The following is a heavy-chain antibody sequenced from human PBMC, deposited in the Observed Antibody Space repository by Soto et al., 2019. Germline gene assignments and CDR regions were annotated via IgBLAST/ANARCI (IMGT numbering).Heavy chain of an antibody. CDR3: VMVDNYVTPTPQDV. V-gene: IGHV1-18*01. Sequence: QVQLVQSGDEVKKPGASVKVSCKASGYIFVNYGIAWVRQAPGQGLEWMGWISPYTGNTHSATKVQGRLTMTTDTSTSTACMDLGSLTYDDTAVYYCVMVDNYVTPTPQDVWGQGTTVTVSS. CDR1: GYIFVNYG. CDR2: ISPYTGNT. D-gene: IGHD3-16*01. J-gene: IGHJ6*02.